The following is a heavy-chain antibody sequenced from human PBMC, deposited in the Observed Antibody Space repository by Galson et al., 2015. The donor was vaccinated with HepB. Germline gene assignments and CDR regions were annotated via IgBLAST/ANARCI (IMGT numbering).Heavy chain of an antibody. J-gene: IGHJ4*02. CDR3: TRGDYDYVWGNVAVYYFDY. CDR2: INPSGGST. CDR1: GYTFTSYY. Sequence: SVKVSCKASGYTFTSYYMHWVRQAPGQGLEWMGIINPSGGSTSYAQKFQGRVTMTRDTSTSTVYMELSSLRSEDTAVYYCTRGDYDYVWGNVAVYYFDYWGQGTLVTVSS. D-gene: IGHD3-16*01. V-gene: IGHV1-46*03.